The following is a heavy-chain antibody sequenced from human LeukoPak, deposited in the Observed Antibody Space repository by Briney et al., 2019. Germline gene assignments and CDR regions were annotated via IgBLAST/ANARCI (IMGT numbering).Heavy chain of an antibody. Sequence: GGSLRLSRAASGFTFSTYAMNWVRQAPGKGLEWVSTISGIDTFYADSVKGRFTISRDNSKNTLYLQMISLRAEDTAVYYCTKDAPDSGGWSFLDSWGQGTLVTVSS. D-gene: IGHD6-19*01. CDR2: ISGIDT. CDR3: TKDAPDSGGWSFLDS. V-gene: IGHV3-23*01. CDR1: GFTFSTYA. J-gene: IGHJ4*02.